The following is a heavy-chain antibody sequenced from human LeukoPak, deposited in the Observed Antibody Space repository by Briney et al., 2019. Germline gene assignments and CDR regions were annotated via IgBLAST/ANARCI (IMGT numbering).Heavy chain of an antibody. Sequence: PGGSLRLSCAASGFTFSSYGMHWVRQAPGKGLEWVAVISYDGSNKYYADSVKGRFTISRDNSKNTLYLQMNSLRAEDTAVYYCAKAVYSSSWYSSLDYWGQGTLVTVSS. CDR2: ISYDGSNK. CDR1: GFTFSSYG. V-gene: IGHV3-30*18. CDR3: AKAVYSSSWYSSLDY. J-gene: IGHJ4*02. D-gene: IGHD6-13*01.